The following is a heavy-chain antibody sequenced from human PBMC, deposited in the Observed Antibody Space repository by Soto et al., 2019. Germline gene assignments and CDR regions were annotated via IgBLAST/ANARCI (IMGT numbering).Heavy chain of an antibody. V-gene: IGHV4-59*12. CDR1: GGSIRSYC. D-gene: IGHD3-10*01. CDR3: ARTMVRGVEALYYYYGMDV. CDR2: ICNSGTT. J-gene: IGHJ6*02. Sequence: SETLSLTCTVSGGSIRSYCWTWIRQPPGEGLEWIGCICNSGTTNYNPSLKSRVAISVDTQKNQFSLQLSSVTAADTAVYYCARTMVRGVEALYYYYGMDVWGQGTKVTVSS.